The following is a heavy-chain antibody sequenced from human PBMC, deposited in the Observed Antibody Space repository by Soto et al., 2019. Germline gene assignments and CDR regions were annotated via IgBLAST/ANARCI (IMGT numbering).Heavy chain of an antibody. D-gene: IGHD4-17*01. J-gene: IGHJ4*02. CDR3: ARSYGNYEAAFDY. CDR2: ISTYNGNT. Sequence: QVQLVQSRAEVKKPGASVKVSCKASGYTFPSYGITWVRQAPGQGLEWMGWISTYNGNTNYAQKLQGRVTMTTDTPTSTAYMELRSLGSDDTAVYYCARSYGNYEAAFDYWGQGTLVTVSS. V-gene: IGHV1-18*01. CDR1: GYTFPSYG.